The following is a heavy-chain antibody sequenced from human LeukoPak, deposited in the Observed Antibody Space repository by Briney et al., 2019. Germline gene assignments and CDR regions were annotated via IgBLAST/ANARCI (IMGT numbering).Heavy chain of an antibody. CDR3: ARPKRLCPSSTCYSDFDY. CDR1: EYTFTSYA. V-gene: IGHV7-4-1*02. CDR2: INSNTGNP. D-gene: IGHD2/OR15-2a*01. Sequence: ASVKVSCKASEYTFTSYAMNWVRQAPGQGLEWMGWINSNTGNPTYAQDFTGRFVFSLDTSVSTAYLHISSLKAEDSAVYYCARPKRLCPSSTCYSDFDYWGQGTLVTVSS. J-gene: IGHJ4*02.